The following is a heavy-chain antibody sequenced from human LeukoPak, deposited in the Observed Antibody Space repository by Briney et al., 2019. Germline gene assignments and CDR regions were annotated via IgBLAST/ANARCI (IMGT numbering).Heavy chain of an antibody. J-gene: IGHJ4*02. D-gene: IGHD6-13*01. Sequence: ASVKVSCKASGYTFTSYYMHWVRQAPGQGLEWMGIINPSGGSTSYAQKFQGRVTMTRDTSISTAYMELSRLRSDDTAVYYCARVAIAAAGDYFDYWGQGTLVTVSS. CDR2: INPSGGST. V-gene: IGHV1-46*03. CDR3: ARVAIAAAGDYFDY. CDR1: GYTFTSYY.